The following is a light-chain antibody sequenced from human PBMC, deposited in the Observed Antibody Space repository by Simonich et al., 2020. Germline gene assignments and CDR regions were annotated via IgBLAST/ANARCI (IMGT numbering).Light chain of an antibody. CDR2: AAS. CDR3: QQSYSTLYT. CDR1: QSISSY. J-gene: IGKJ2*01. Sequence: DLQMTQSPSSLSASVGDRVTITCRASQSISSYLNCYQQKPGKAPKLLIYAASSLQSGVPSRFSGSGSGTDFTLTISSLQPEDFATYYCQQSYSTLYTFGQGTKLEIK. V-gene: IGKV1-39*01.